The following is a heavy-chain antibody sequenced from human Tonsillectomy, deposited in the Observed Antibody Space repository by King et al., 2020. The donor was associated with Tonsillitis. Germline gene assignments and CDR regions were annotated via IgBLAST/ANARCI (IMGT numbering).Heavy chain of an antibody. V-gene: IGHV4-4*02. D-gene: IGHD4-23*01. CDR2: IYHSGST. J-gene: IGHJ4*02. Sequence: VQLQESGPGLVKPSGTLSLTCAVSGGSISSSNWWSWVRQPPGKGLEWIGEIYHSGSTNYNPTLKSRVTISVDKSKNQFSLKLSSVTAADTAVYYCARDPDDYGGNHRFDYWGQGTLVTVSS. CDR1: GGSISSSNW. CDR3: ARDPDDYGGNHRFDY.